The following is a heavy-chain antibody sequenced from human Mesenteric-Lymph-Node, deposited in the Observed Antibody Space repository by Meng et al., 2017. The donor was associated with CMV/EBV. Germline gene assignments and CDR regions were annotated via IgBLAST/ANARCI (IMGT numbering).Heavy chain of an antibody. CDR2: INWNGGST. J-gene: IGHJ4*02. Sequence: FTFSDYYMSWIRQAPGKGLEWVSGINWNGGSTGYADSVKGRFTISRDNAKNSLYLQMNSLRAEDTALYYCARDRYCSSTSCYGTLDFWGQGTLVTVSS. V-gene: IGHV3-20*03. CDR3: ARDRYCSSTSCYGTLDF. CDR1: FTFSDYY. D-gene: IGHD2-2*01.